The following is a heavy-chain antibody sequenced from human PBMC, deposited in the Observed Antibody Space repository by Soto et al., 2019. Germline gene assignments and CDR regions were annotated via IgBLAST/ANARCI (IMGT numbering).Heavy chain of an antibody. CDR2: IIPILGIA. D-gene: IGHD6-13*01. CDR3: ARLSGIAAAGTHWFDP. CDR1: GGTFSSYT. J-gene: IGHJ5*02. V-gene: IGHV1-69*02. Sequence: QVQLVQSGAEVKKPGSSVKVSCKASGGTFSSYTISWVRQAPGQGLEWMGRIIPILGIANYAQKFQGRVTINAEKSTSTAYMELSSLSSEDTAVYYCARLSGIAAAGTHWFDPWGQGTLVTVSS.